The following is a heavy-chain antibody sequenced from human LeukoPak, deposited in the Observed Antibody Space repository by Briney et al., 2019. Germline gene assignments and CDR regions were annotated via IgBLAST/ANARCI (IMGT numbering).Heavy chain of an antibody. V-gene: IGHV1-8*01. CDR2: MNPNSGNT. CDR1: GYTFTSYD. Sequence: ASVKVSCKASGYTFTSYDINWVRQATGQGLEWMGWMNPNSGNTGYAQKFQGRVTMTRNTSISTAYMELNSLRSEDTAVYYCARGGYDSSGYYYFDYWGQGTLVTVSS. J-gene: IGHJ4*02. CDR3: ARGGYDSSGYYYFDY. D-gene: IGHD3-22*01.